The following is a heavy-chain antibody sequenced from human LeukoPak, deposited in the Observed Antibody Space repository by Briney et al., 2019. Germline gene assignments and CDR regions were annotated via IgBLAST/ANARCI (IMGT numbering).Heavy chain of an antibody. V-gene: IGHV1-8*03. CDR1: GYTFISYD. CDR2: MNPNSGNT. J-gene: IGHJ5*02. Sequence: ASVKVSCKASGYTFISYDINWVRQVTGQGLEWMGWMNPNSGNTGYAQKFQGRVTITRNTSISTAYMELSSLRSEDTAVYYCARAPTRIAARPKRYNWFDPWGQGTLVTVSS. D-gene: IGHD6-6*01. CDR3: ARAPTRIAARPKRYNWFDP.